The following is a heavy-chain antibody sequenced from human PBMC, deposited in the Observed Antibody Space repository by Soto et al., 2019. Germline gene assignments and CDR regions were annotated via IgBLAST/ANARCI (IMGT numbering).Heavy chain of an antibody. CDR2: IYWDDSK. Sequence: QITLKESGPTLVRPTQTLTLTCAFSGFSLSTSGVGVGWIRQPPGKALEWLAVIYWDDSKHYSPFLGSRLTITNDTSKNQVVLTMPNMNPMDTGTYYCAQKGTEDWPLDYWGQGTLVTVSS. CDR1: GFSLSTSGVG. V-gene: IGHV2-5*02. D-gene: IGHD1-1*01. J-gene: IGHJ4*02. CDR3: AQKGTEDWPLDY.